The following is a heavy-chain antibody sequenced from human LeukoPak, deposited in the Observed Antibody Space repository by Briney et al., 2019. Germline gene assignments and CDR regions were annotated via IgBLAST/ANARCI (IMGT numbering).Heavy chain of an antibody. CDR3: ASPIAARRHAFDI. CDR1: GGSFSGYY. D-gene: IGHD6-6*01. Sequence: SETLSLTCAVYGGSFSGYYWSWIRQPPGKGLEWIGEINHSGSTNYNPSLKSRVTISVDTSKSQFSLKLSSVTAADTAVYYCASPIAARRHAFDIWGQGTMVTVSS. CDR2: INHSGST. J-gene: IGHJ3*02. V-gene: IGHV4-34*01.